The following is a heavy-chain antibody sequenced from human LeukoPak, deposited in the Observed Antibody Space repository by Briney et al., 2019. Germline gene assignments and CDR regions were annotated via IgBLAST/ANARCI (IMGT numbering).Heavy chain of an antibody. V-gene: IGHV4-34*01. D-gene: IGHD2-8*01. CDR3: ARGWSAWFDP. CDR1: GFTFSCYA. CDR2: INHSGST. J-gene: IGHJ5*02. Sequence: GSLRLSCAASGFTFSCYAMSWIRQPPGKGLEWIGEINHSGSTNYNPSLKSRVTISVDTSKNQFSLKLSSVTAADTAVYYCARGWSAWFDPWGQGTLVTVSS.